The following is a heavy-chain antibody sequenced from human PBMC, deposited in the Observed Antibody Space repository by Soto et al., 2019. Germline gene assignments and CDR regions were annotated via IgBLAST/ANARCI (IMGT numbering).Heavy chain of an antibody. J-gene: IGHJ4*02. Sequence: GGSLRVSCAASGFTFSSYAMSWVRQAPGKGLEWVSAISGSGGSTYYADSVKGRFTISRDNSKNTLYLQMNSLRAEDTAVYYCAKSGQRGSWPYFDYWGQGTLVTVSS. V-gene: IGHV3-23*01. CDR3: AKSGQRGSWPYFDY. CDR1: GFTFSSYA. D-gene: IGHD6-13*01. CDR2: ISGSGGST.